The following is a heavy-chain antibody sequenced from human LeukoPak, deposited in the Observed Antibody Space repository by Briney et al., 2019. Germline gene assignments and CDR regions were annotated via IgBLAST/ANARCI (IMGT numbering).Heavy chain of an antibody. D-gene: IGHD3-10*01. CDR1: GGSISSYY. Sequence: SETLSLTCTVSGGSISSYYWSWIRQPPGKGLEWIGYIYYSGSTNYNPSLKSRVTISVDTSKNQFSLKLSSVTAADTAVYYCARGGSVTMVRGVIIPYYYYGMDVWGQGTTVTVSS. J-gene: IGHJ6*02. CDR2: IYYSGST. CDR3: ARGGSVTMVRGVIIPYYYYGMDV. V-gene: IGHV4-59*12.